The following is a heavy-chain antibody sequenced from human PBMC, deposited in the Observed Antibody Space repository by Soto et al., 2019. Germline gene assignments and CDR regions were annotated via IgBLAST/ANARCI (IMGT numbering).Heavy chain of an antibody. Sequence: QVQLVQPGAEVQKPGASVKFSCKASGYIFTNFYIHWVRQAPGQGLEWIGIINPNGGSTNYAQNFQGRVTMTMDTSTSTVYMDLSSLRSEDTAVYYCTRGLASGDYWGQGTLITVSS. CDR3: TRGLASGDY. V-gene: IGHV1-46*03. CDR2: INPNGGST. CDR1: GYIFTNFY. D-gene: IGHD6-6*01. J-gene: IGHJ4*02.